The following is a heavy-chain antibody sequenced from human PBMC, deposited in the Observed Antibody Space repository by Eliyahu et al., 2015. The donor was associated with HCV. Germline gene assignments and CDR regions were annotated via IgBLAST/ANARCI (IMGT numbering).Heavy chain of an antibody. CDR1: GFTFGXXA. J-gene: IGHJ6*02. CDR3: TRSPGCGDYECRPSWYYGMDV. D-gene: IGHD4-17*01. V-gene: IGHV3-49*04. CDR2: IRSKAYGGTT. Sequence: EVQLVESGGGLVQPGRSLRLSCTASGFTFGXXAMSWVRRAPGKGLEWVGFIRSKAYGGTTEYAASVKGRFTISRDDSKSIAYLQMNSLKTEDTAVYYCTRSPGCGDYECRPSWYYGMDVWGQGTTVTISS.